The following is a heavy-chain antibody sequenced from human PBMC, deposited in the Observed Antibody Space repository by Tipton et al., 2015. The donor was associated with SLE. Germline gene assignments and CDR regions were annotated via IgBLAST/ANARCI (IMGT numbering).Heavy chain of an antibody. J-gene: IGHJ6*03. Sequence: TLSLTCTVSDDSISNYYWSWIRQSPGKGLEWIGYGYYIGSTNYNPSLKSRLTISVDTSKNQFSLRLSSVTAADTAVYYCARRGYDIPYYYYMDVWGKGTTVTVSS. CDR2: GYYIGST. V-gene: IGHV4-59*12. CDR3: ARRGYDIPYYYYMDV. D-gene: IGHD3-9*01. CDR1: DDSISNYY.